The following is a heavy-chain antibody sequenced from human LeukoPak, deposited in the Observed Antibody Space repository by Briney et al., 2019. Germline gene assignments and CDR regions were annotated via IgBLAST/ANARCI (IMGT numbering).Heavy chain of an antibody. J-gene: IGHJ5*02. D-gene: IGHD2-15*01. CDR3: AKDGRLICSGACYGAP. Sequence: PGGSLRLSCAASGFTFSSYAMSWVRQAPGKGLELVSAITGSGGSTYYADSVKGRFTISRDNSDNTLYLQMNSLRAEDTALYYCAKDGRLICSGACYGAPWGQGTLVTVSS. CDR2: ITGSGGST. CDR1: GFTFSSYA. V-gene: IGHV3-23*01.